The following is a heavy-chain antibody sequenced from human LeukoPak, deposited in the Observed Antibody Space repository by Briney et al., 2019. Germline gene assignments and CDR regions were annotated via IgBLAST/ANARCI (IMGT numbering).Heavy chain of an antibody. Sequence: SETLSLTCTVSGDPISSYYWSWIRQPPGKGLEWIGYIYYSGSTNYNPSLKSRVAISVHTSKNQISLKLSSVTAADTAKYYCARAGQQMVKVWFDPWGQGTLVTVSS. D-gene: IGHD6-13*01. CDR2: IYYSGST. CDR3: ARAGQQMVKVWFDP. CDR1: GDPISSYY. V-gene: IGHV4-59*01. J-gene: IGHJ5*02.